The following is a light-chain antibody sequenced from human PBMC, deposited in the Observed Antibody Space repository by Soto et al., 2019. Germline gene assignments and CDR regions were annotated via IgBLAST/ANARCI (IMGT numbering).Light chain of an antibody. Sequence: QSVLTQSSSASASLGSSVTLTCTLSSGHSSYIIAWHQQQPGKAPRYLMQVERSGTYNKGSGVPDRFSGSSSGADRYLTISNLQSEDEADYYCETWDTNPRLFGGGTKLTVL. CDR3: ETWDTNPRL. V-gene: IGLV4-60*03. J-gene: IGLJ2*01. CDR1: SGHSSYI. CDR2: VERSGTY.